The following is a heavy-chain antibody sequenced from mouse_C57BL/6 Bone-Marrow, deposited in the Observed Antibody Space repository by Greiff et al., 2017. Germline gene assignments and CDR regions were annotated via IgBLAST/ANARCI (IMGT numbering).Heavy chain of an antibody. CDR3: AREGTGTGPWFAY. CDR1: GYTFTDYY. J-gene: IGHJ3*01. Sequence: DVKLVESGPVLVKPGASVKMSCKASGYTFTDYYMNWVKQSHGKSLEWIGVINPYNGGTSYNQKFKGKATLTVDKSSSTAYMELNSLTSEDSAVYYCAREGTGTGPWFAYWGQGTLVTVSA. V-gene: IGHV1-19*01. CDR2: INPYNGGT. D-gene: IGHD4-1*01.